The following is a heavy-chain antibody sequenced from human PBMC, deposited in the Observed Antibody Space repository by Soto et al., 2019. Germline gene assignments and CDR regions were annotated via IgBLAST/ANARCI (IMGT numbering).Heavy chain of an antibody. D-gene: IGHD6-6*01. Sequence: QVQLVQSGAEVKKPGASVKVSCKASGYTFTGYYMHWVRQAPGQGLEWMGWINPNSGGTNYAQKFQGWVTMTRDTSISTAYMELSRLRSDDTAVYYCARDSYSSSGRGYYYYMDVWGKGTTVTVSS. J-gene: IGHJ6*03. CDR1: GYTFTGYY. CDR2: INPNSGGT. CDR3: ARDSYSSSGRGYYYYMDV. V-gene: IGHV1-2*04.